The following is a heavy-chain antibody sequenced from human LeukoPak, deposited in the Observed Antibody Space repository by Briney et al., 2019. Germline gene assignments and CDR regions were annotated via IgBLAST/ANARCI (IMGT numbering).Heavy chain of an antibody. V-gene: IGHV3-23*03. D-gene: IGHD3-22*01. CDR3: AKAHPTYYYDSSEYYFDY. Sequence: GGSLRLSCAASGFTFSSYGMSWVRQAPGKGLEWVSRINSDGSSTTYADSVKGRFTISRDNSKNTLYLQMNSLRAEDTAVYYCAKAHPTYYYDSSEYYFDYWGQGILVTVSS. J-gene: IGHJ4*02. CDR1: GFTFSSYG. CDR2: INSDGSST.